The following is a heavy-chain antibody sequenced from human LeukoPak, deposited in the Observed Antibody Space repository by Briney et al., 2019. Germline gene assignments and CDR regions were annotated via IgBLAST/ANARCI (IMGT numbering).Heavy chain of an antibody. CDR2: ISGSGGST. CDR3: ARVIRAAPGKGYFDY. CDR1: GFIFGTLA. J-gene: IGHJ4*02. D-gene: IGHD6-13*01. V-gene: IGHV3-23*01. Sequence: GGSLRFSCATSGFIFGTLALSGFGQAPGKGLDGASSISGSGGSTYHADSVKGRFTISRDSSKNTLYLQMNSLRAEDTAIYYCARVIRAAPGKGYFDYWGQGTLVTVSS.